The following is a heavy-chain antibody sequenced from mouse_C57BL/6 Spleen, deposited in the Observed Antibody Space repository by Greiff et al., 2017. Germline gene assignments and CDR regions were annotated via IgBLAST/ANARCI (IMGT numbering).Heavy chain of an antibody. CDR1: GYTFTSYW. D-gene: IGHD1-1*01. V-gene: IGHV1-64*01. J-gene: IGHJ4*01. CDR3: ARNYYGSGYDYYAMDY. Sequence: QVQLKQPGAELVKPGASVKLSCKASGYTFTSYWMHWVKQRPGQGLEWIGMIHPNSGSTNYNEKFKSKATLTVDKSSSTAYMQLSSLTSEDSAVYYCARNYYGSGYDYYAMDYWGQGTSVTVSS. CDR2: IHPNSGST.